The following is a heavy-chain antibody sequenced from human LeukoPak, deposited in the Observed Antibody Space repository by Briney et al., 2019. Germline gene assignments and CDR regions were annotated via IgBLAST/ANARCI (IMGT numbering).Heavy chain of an antibody. CDR3: AKAHPAAVGLASWFDP. D-gene: IGHD6-13*01. Sequence: ASVKVSCKASGYTFTGYYMHWVRQAPGQGLEWMGWINPNGGGTNYAQKFQGRVTMTRDTSISTAYMELSRLRSDDTAVYYCAKAHPAAVGLASWFDPWGQGTPVTVSS. CDR2: INPNGGGT. V-gene: IGHV1-2*02. CDR1: GYTFTGYY. J-gene: IGHJ5*02.